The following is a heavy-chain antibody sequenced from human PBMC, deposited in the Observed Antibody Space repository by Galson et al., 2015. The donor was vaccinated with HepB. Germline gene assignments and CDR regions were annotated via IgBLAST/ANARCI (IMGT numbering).Heavy chain of an antibody. D-gene: IGHD6-13*01. V-gene: IGHV1-18*01. Sequence: SVKVSCKASGYTFTSYGISWVRQAPGQGLEWMGWISAYNGNTNYAQKFQVRVTITTDTSTSTAYMELRSLRSDDTAVYYCARGGMAAAGHYCDYMDVWCKVTTCTVSS. CDR3: ARGGMAAAGHYCDYMDV. CDR1: GYTFTSYG. CDR2: ISAYNGNT. J-gene: IGHJ6*03.